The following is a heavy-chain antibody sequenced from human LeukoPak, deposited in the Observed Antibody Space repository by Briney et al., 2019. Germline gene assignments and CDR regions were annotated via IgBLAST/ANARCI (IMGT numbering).Heavy chain of an antibody. J-gene: IGHJ4*02. CDR3: AKARLSTGWAYNDY. V-gene: IGHV3-23*01. Sequence: GGSLRLSCAASGFTFSGYAMSRVRQAPGKALEWVSAIVGGGGTTFYADSVKGRFTISRDNSKNTVYLQMNSLRAEDTAVYFCAKARLSTGWAYNDYWGQGTLVTVSS. D-gene: IGHD6-19*01. CDR2: IVGGGGTT. CDR1: GFTFSGYA.